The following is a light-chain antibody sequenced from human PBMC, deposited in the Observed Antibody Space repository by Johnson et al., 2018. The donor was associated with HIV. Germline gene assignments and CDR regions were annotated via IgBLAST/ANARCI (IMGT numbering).Light chain of an antibody. CDR2: ENN. V-gene: IGLV1-51*02. CDR1: SSNIGNNY. Sequence: QAVLTQPPSVSAAPGQKVTISCSGSSSNIGNNYVSWYQQLPGTAHKLLIYENNKRPSGIPDRFSGSKSGTSATLGITGLQTGDEADYYCGTWDSSLSAGVFGTGTKVPVL. J-gene: IGLJ1*01. CDR3: GTWDSSLSAGV.